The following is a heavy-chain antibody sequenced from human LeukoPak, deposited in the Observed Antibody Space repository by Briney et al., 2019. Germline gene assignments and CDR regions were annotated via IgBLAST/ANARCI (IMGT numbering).Heavy chain of an antibody. Sequence: GGSLRLSCAASGFTFSSYAMSWVRQPPGKGLEWVSSISGSGGSTYDADSVKGRFTISRDNSKNTLDLQMSSLRADDTAVYYCAKDKESDDSSGYLDWGQGTLVTVSS. J-gene: IGHJ4*02. CDR2: ISGSGGST. D-gene: IGHD3-22*01. CDR1: GFTFSSYA. V-gene: IGHV3-23*01. CDR3: AKDKESDDSSGYLD.